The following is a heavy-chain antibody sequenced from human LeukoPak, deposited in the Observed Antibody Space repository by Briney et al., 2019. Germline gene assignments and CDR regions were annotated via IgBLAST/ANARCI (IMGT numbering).Heavy chain of an antibody. J-gene: IGHJ6*02. Sequence: GGSLRLSCAASGFTFSSYGMMWVRQAPGKGLEWVSAITGSGGSTYYADSVKGRWTIARDNSKTTVYLQMHSLRAEDTALYYCAKANTNYYGIDVSGQGTTVTVSS. D-gene: IGHD1-1*01. CDR1: GFTFSSYG. V-gene: IGHV3-23*01. CDR3: AKANTNYYGIDV. CDR2: ITGSGGST.